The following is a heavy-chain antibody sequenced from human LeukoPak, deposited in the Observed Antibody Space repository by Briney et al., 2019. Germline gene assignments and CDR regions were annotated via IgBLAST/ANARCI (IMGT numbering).Heavy chain of an antibody. CDR2: INPNSDGK. D-gene: IGHD6-13*01. Sequence: ASVKVSCKASGYTFTGYFMHWVRQAPGQGLEWMGLINPNSDGKNYAQKFQDRITMTRETSISSGYMEMSRLKSDDTAVYYCARGPTIATARYYYYAMDVWGQGTTVTVSS. J-gene: IGHJ6*02. CDR1: GYTFTGYF. CDR3: ARGPTIATARYYYYAMDV. V-gene: IGHV1-2*02.